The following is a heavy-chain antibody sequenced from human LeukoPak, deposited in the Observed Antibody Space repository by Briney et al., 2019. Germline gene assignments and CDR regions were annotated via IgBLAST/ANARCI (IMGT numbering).Heavy chain of an antibody. CDR2: ISSSSSYI. V-gene: IGHV3-21*01. CDR1: GFTFSSYS. D-gene: IGHD5-18*01. J-gene: IGHJ3*02. Sequence: GGSLRLSCAASGFTFSSYSMNWVRQAPGKGLEWVSSISSSSSYIYYADSVKGRFTISRDNAKNSLYLQMNRLRAEDTAVYYCARPIRGYSYGYDAFDIWGQGTMVTVSS. CDR3: ARPIRGYSYGYDAFDI.